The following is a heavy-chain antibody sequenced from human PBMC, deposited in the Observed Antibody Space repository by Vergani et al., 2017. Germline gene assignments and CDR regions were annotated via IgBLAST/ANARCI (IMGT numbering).Heavy chain of an antibody. Sequence: QLQLQESGPGLVKPSETLSLTCTVSGGSISSSSYYWGWIRQPPGKGLEWIGSIYYSGSTYYNPSLKSRVTISVDTSKNQFSLKLSSVTAADTAVYYCARGGDYGDYWWARGHTKHAFDIWGQGTMVTVSS. J-gene: IGHJ3*02. V-gene: IGHV4-39*07. D-gene: IGHD4-17*01. CDR2: IYYSGST. CDR3: ARGGDYGDYWWARGHTKHAFDI. CDR1: GGSISSSSYY.